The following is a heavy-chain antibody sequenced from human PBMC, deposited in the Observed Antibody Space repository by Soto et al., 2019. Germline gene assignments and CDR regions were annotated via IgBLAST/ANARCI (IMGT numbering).Heavy chain of an antibody. D-gene: IGHD2-15*01. J-gene: IGHJ6*02. CDR3: AREPVVVVAATGLKKNYYYGMDV. CDR2: IIPIFGTA. Sequence: QVQLVQSGAEVKKPGSSVKVSCKASGGTFSSYAISWVRQAPGQGLEWMGGIIPIFGTANYAQKFQGRVTITADESTSTAYMELSSLRSEDTAVYYCAREPVVVVAATGLKKNYYYGMDVWGQGTTVTVSS. CDR1: GGTFSSYA. V-gene: IGHV1-69*12.